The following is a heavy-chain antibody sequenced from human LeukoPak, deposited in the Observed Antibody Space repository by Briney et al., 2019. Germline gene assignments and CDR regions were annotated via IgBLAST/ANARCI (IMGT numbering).Heavy chain of an antibody. J-gene: IGHJ6*04. Sequence: ASVKVSCKASGFSFTGYYFHWVRQAPGQGLEWIGWINPNSGGTNYAQKFQGRVTVTRDTSISTMYMELGRLRFDDTAVYYCARKSPRFSSSGMDVWGKGTTVTVSS. CDR2: INPNSGGT. CDR3: ARKSPRFSSSGMDV. D-gene: IGHD3-3*01. CDR1: GFSFTGYY. V-gene: IGHV1-2*02.